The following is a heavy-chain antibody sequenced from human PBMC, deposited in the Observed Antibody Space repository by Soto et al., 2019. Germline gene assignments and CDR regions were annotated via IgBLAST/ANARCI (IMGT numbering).Heavy chain of an antibody. J-gene: IGHJ1*01. CDR1: GFTFSSYA. Sequence: PGGSLRLSCAASGFTFSSYAMSWVRQAPGKGLEWVSAISGSGGSTYYADSVKGRFTISRDNSKNTLYLQMNSLRAEDTAVYYCAKGPLAVAGTEEYFQHWGQGTLVTVSS. CDR3: AKGPLAVAGTEEYFQH. D-gene: IGHD6-19*01. CDR2: ISGSGGST. V-gene: IGHV3-23*01.